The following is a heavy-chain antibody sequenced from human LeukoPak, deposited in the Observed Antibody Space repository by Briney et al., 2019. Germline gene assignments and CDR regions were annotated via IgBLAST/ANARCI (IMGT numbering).Heavy chain of an antibody. D-gene: IGHD3-22*01. CDR1: GYSFTNDW. Sequence: GESLKISCKGSGYSFTNDWIGWVRRMPGKGLEWMGIIYPGDSNSRYSPSFQGQVTISVDKSISTAYLQWSSLKASDTAMYYCARLHRYYDSSGYWAGRGAFDIWGQGTMVTVSS. J-gene: IGHJ3*02. CDR2: IYPGDSNS. CDR3: ARLHRYYDSSGYWAGRGAFDI. V-gene: IGHV5-51*01.